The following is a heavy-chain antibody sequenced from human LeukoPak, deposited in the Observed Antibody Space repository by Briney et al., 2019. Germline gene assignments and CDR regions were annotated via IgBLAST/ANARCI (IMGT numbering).Heavy chain of an antibody. CDR2: IRSQAYGGTI. CDR3: TTKGEVGAIPFDY. Sequence: PGGSLRLSCTGSGFTFGHFALAWVRQAPGKGLEWVGFIRSQAYGGTIEYAASVKGRFTISRDNYKNIADLQMNSLKTEDTAVYYCTTKGEVGAIPFDYWGQGTLVTVSS. V-gene: IGHV3-49*04. D-gene: IGHD1-26*01. J-gene: IGHJ4*02. CDR1: GFTFGHFA.